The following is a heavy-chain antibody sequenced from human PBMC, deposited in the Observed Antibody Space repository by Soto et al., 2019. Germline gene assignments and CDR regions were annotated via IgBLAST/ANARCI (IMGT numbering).Heavy chain of an antibody. D-gene: IGHD3-22*01. J-gene: IGHJ4*02. CDR3: ARDFEAGYYCDSSGYYYGH. CDR2: INSDGSST. CDR1: GFTFSSYW. V-gene: IGHV3-74*01. Sequence: GGSLRLSCAASGFTFSSYWMHWVRQAPGKGLVWVSRINSDGSSTSYADSVKGRFTISRDNAKNTLYLQMNSLRAEDTAVYYCARDFEAGYYCDSSGYYYGHWGQGTLVTVSS.